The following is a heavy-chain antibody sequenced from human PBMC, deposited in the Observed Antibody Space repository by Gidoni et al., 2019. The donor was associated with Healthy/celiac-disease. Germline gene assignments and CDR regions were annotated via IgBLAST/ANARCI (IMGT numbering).Heavy chain of an antibody. D-gene: IGHD6-13*01. CDR2: ST. Sequence: STYYNPSLKSRVTISVDTSKNQFSLKLSSVTAADTAVYYCARGGSSSWSLDYWGQGTLVTVSS. CDR3: ARGGSSSWSLDY. V-gene: IGHV4-31*02. J-gene: IGHJ4*02.